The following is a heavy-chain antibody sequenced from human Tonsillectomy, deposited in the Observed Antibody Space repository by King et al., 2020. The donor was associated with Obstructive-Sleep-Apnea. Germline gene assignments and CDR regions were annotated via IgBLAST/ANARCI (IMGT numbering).Heavy chain of an antibody. CDR1: GGSISSSSYY. CDR2: IYYSGST. CDR3: ARGRAPVYSDY. Sequence: LQLQESGPGLVKPSETLSLTCTVSGGSISSSSYYWGWIRQPPGKGLELIGSIYYSGSTYYNPSLKSRVTISVDTSKNQVSLKLSSVTAADTAVYYCARGRAPVYSDYWGQGTLVTVSS. V-gene: IGHV4-39*07. J-gene: IGHJ4*02.